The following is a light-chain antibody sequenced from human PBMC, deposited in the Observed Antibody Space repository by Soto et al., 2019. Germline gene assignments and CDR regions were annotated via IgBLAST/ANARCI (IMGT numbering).Light chain of an antibody. Sequence: DIVMTQSPDSLAVSLGERATINCKSSQSVFDSSDNKNYITWYQQKPGQPPKLLIYWASTRESGVPDRFSGSGSGTDFPLTSSSLQAEDVAVYYCQQEYVTPLTFGGGTKLEIK. V-gene: IGKV4-1*01. J-gene: IGKJ4*01. CDR3: QQEYVTPLT. CDR2: WAS. CDR1: QSVFDSSDNKNY.